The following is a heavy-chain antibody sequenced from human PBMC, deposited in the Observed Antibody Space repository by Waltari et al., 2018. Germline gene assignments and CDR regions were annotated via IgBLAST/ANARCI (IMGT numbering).Heavy chain of an antibody. J-gene: IGHJ4*02. CDR2: LNPSGGST. V-gene: IGHV1-46*01. Sequence: QVQLVQSGAEVKKPGASVKVSCKASGYTFTSYYLHWVRQAPGQGLEWKGILNPSGGSTRYSQKFQGRVTMTRDTSTSTVYMELSSLRSEDTAVYYCAREGGGDRGGGLGYWGQGTLVTVSS. CDR3: AREGGGDRGGGLGY. CDR1: GYTFTSYY. D-gene: IGHD2-21*02.